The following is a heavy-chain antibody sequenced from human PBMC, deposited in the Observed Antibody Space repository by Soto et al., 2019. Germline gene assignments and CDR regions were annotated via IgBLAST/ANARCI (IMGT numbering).Heavy chain of an antibody. Sequence: QVQLVESGGGVVXXXXSLRLSCAASAFTFRSYAMHWVRQAPGKGLEWVAVISYDGTYKYYADSVKGRFTISRDNSKNTLYLQMSSLRPEDTAVYYCARDAIYDGSGYYGSYFDYWGQGSLVTVSS. CDR3: ARDAIYDGSGYYGSYFDY. V-gene: IGHV3-30-3*01. CDR2: ISYDGTYK. CDR1: AFTFRSYA. J-gene: IGHJ4*02. D-gene: IGHD3-22*01.